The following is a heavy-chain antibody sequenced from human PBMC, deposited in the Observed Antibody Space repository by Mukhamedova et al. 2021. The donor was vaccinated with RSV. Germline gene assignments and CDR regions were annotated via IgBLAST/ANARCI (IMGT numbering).Heavy chain of an antibody. V-gene: IGHV3-21*01. J-gene: IGHJ3*02. Sequence: IYYADSVKGRFTISRDNAKNSLYLQMNSLRAEDTAVYYCARVTYCSSTSCYFPRDAFDIWGQGTMVTVSS. D-gene: IGHD2-2*01. CDR3: ARVTYCSSTSCYFPRDAFDI. CDR2: I.